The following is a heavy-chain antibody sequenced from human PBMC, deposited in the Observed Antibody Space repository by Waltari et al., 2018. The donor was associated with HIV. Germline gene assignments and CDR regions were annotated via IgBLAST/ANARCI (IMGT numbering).Heavy chain of an antibody. Sequence: EVQLVESGGGLFDPGGSLRLSCAACGFTFMKYWMTWVRQAPGKGLEWVANIKQDESEKYYVDSLKGRFTISRDNAKNSLFLQMNSLRVEDTAVYYCAREALYDSSGYYFDYWGQGTLVTVSS. V-gene: IGHV3-7*01. CDR3: AREALYDSSGYYFDY. J-gene: IGHJ4*02. D-gene: IGHD3-22*01. CDR1: GFTFMKYW. CDR2: IKQDESEK.